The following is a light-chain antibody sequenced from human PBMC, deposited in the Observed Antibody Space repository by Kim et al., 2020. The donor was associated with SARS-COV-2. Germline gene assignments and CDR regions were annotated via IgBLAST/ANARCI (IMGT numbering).Light chain of an antibody. CDR2: AAS. J-gene: IGKJ2*01. CDR3: QQTYSTPRFT. CDR1: QSISNY. Sequence: ASVGDRVTITCRASQSISNYLNWYQQKPGKAPKLLIYAASTLQSGVPSRFSGSGSGTDFTLTITTLQAEDFATYSCQQTYSTPRFTFGQGTKLEIK. V-gene: IGKV1-39*01.